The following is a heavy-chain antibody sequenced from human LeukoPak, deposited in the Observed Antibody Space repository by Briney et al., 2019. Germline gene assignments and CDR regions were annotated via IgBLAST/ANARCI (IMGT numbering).Heavy chain of an antibody. J-gene: IGHJ4*02. CDR2: ISGLNGNT. CDR3: ARVHLWTEGHFDY. CDR1: GYSLNDYA. D-gene: IGHD5-18*01. V-gene: IGHV1-18*01. Sequence: ASVKVSCKASGYSLNDYAISWVRQAPGRGLDWMGWISGLNGNTNYAHKFQGRITMTTDTSTTTSYMELKSLRSDDTAFYYCARVHLWTEGHFDYWGQGTLVTVSS.